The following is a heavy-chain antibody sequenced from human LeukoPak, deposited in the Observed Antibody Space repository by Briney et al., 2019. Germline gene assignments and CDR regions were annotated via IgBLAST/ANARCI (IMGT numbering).Heavy chain of an antibody. D-gene: IGHD3-22*01. Sequence: ASVKVSCKASGYTFTGYYMHWVRQAPGQGLEWMGWINPNSGGTNYAQKFQGRVTMTRDKSISTAYLQWSSLKASDTAMYYCARRGSGYYYDTGIDYWGQGTLVTVSS. CDR3: ARRGSGYYYDTGIDY. CDR1: GYTFTGYY. CDR2: INPNSGGT. J-gene: IGHJ4*02. V-gene: IGHV1-2*02.